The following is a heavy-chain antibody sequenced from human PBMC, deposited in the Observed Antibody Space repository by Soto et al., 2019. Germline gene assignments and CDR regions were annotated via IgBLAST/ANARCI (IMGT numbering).Heavy chain of an antibody. CDR3: AKVTGGYSYGFEFYYYYGMDV. V-gene: IGHV3-53*01. CDR2: IYSGGST. CDR1: GVTVSSNY. J-gene: IGHJ6*02. Sequence: PGGSLRLSCAAPGVTVSSNYMSWVRQAPGKGLEWVSVIYSGGSTYYADSVKGRFTISRDNSKNTLYLQMNSLRAEDTAVYYCAKVTGGYSYGFEFYYYYGMDVWGQGTTVTVSS. D-gene: IGHD5-18*01.